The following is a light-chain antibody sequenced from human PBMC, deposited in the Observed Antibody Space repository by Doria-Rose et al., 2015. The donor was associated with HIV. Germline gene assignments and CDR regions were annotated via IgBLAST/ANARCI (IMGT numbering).Light chain of an antibody. CDR3: QQYYSYPPT. V-gene: IGKV1-8*01. CDR1: QDISNY. Sequence: DRVPITCRASQDISNYLAWYQQKPGKAPKLLIYAASTLQSGVPSRFSGSGSGTDYTLTISYLQSEDFATYYCQQYYSYPPTFGQGTKVEVK. J-gene: IGKJ1*01. CDR2: AAS.